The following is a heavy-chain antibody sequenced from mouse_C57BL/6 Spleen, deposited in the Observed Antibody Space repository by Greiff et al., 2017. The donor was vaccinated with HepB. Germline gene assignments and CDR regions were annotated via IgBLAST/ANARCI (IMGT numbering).Heavy chain of an antibody. CDR2: IDPNSGGT. D-gene: IGHD1-1*01. CDR3: ARDYYGSSWGGYFDY. CDR1: GYTFTSYW. V-gene: IGHV1-72*01. Sequence: VQLQQPGAELVKPGASVKLSCKASGYTFTSYWMHWVKQRPGRGLEWIGRIDPNSGGTKYNEKFKSKATLPVDKPSSTAYMQLSSLTSEDSAVYYCARDYYGSSWGGYFDYWGQGTTLTVSS. J-gene: IGHJ2*01.